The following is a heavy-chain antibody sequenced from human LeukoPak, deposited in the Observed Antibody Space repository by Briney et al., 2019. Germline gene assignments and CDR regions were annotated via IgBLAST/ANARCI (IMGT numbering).Heavy chain of an antibody. CDR2: ISGSGGST. Sequence: GGSLRLSCAVSGFTVSSNYMTWVRQAPGKGLEWVSAISGSGGSTYYADSVKGRFTISRDNSKNTLYLQMNSLRAEDTAVYYCAKASEYYGSGSYPIGGFYWGQGTLVTVSS. V-gene: IGHV3-23*01. J-gene: IGHJ4*02. CDR3: AKASEYYGSGSYPIGGFY. D-gene: IGHD3-10*01. CDR1: GFTVSSNY.